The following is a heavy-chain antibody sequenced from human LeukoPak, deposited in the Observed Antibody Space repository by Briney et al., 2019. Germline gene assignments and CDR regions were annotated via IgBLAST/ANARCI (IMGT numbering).Heavy chain of an antibody. CDR1: GYTFTNYG. CDR3: ARDPRRDMGPTNWFDP. Sequence: AASVKVSCKASGYTFTNYGINWVRQAPGQGLEWMGWISTYNGNTNYAQTLQGRVTMTTDTSTSTAYMELRSLRFDDTAVYYCARDPRRDMGPTNWFDPWGQGTLVTVSS. CDR2: ISTYNGNT. J-gene: IGHJ5*02. V-gene: IGHV1-18*01. D-gene: IGHD2-21*02.